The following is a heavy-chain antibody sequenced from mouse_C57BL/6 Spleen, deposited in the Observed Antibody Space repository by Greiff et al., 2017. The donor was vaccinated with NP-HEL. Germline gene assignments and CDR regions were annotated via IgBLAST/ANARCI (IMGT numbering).Heavy chain of an antibody. D-gene: IGHD1-1*01. CDR3: ARITTVDWYFDV. V-gene: IGHV5-17*01. CDR1: GFTFSDYG. J-gene: IGHJ1*03. Sequence: EVKVVESGGGLVKPGGSLKLSCAASGFTFSDYGMHWVRQAPEKGLEWVAYISSGSSTIYYADTVKGRFTISRDNAKNTLFLQMTSLRSEDTAMYYCARITTVDWYFDVWGTGTTVTVSS. CDR2: ISSGSSTI.